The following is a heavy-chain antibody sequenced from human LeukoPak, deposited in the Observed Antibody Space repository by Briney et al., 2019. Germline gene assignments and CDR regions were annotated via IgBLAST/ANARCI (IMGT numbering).Heavy chain of an antibody. J-gene: IGHJ3*02. CDR1: GGSISSGGYY. Sequence: SQTLSFTCTVSGGSISSGGYYWSWIRQPPGKGLEWIGYIYHSGSTYYNPSLKSRVTISVDRSNNQFSLKLSSVTAADTAVYYCARVVVPAAIRDAFDIWGQGTMVTVSS. D-gene: IGHD2-2*01. CDR2: IYHSGST. CDR3: ARVVVPAAIRDAFDI. V-gene: IGHV4-30-2*01.